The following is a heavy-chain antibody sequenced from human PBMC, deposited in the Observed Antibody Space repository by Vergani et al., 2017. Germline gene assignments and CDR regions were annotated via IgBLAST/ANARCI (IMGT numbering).Heavy chain of an antibody. CDR2: IYYSGST. CDR3: ARIEDSYGYYYYYYMDV. CDR1: GGSISSSSYY. Sequence: QLQLQESGPGLVKPSETLSLTCTVSGGSISSSSYYWGWIRQPPGKGLEWIGSIYYSGSTYYNPSLKIRVTISVDTSKNQFSLKLSSVTAADTAVYYCARIEDSYGYYYYYYMDVWGKGTTVTVSS. D-gene: IGHD5-18*01. J-gene: IGHJ6*03. V-gene: IGHV4-39*01.